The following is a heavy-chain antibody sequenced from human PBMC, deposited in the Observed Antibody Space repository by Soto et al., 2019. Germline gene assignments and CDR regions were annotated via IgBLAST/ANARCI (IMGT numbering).Heavy chain of an antibody. CDR2: INAGNGNT. V-gene: IGHV1-3*01. D-gene: IGHD6-13*01. CDR1: GYTFTSYA. CDR3: ARPGYSSSWYLSYYFDY. Sequence: ASVKVSCKASGYTFTSYAMHWVRQAPGQRLEWKGWINAGNGNTKYSQKFQGRVTITRDTSASTAYMELSSLRSEDTAVYYCARPGYSSSWYLSYYFDYWGQGTLVTVSS. J-gene: IGHJ4*02.